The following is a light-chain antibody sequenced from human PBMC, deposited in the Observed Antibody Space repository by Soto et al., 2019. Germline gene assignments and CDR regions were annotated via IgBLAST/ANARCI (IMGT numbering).Light chain of an antibody. J-gene: IGKJ1*01. CDR1: QSISNY. CDR2: AES. CDR3: QQTYNTRT. V-gene: IGKV1-39*01. Sequence: DIQMTQSPSSLSASVGDIVTITCRASQSISNYLNWYQQRPGKATKLLIYAESSLKSGVPSRFSGSGSGTDFTLIISSLQPEDFATYYCQQTYNTRTFGQGTKVEIK.